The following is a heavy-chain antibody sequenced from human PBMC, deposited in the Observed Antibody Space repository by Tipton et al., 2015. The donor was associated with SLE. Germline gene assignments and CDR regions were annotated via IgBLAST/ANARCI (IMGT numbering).Heavy chain of an antibody. V-gene: IGHV3-23*01. CDR3: AKDGKQWLVRWYFDL. J-gene: IGHJ2*01. Sequence: SLRLSCAASGFAFSSYAMSWVRQAPGKGLEWVSAISGSGGSTYYADSVKGRFTISRDNSKNTLYLQMNSLRAEDTAVYYCAKDGKQWLVRWYFDLWGRGTLVTVSS. CDR1: GFAFSSYA. CDR2: ISGSGGST. D-gene: IGHD6-19*01.